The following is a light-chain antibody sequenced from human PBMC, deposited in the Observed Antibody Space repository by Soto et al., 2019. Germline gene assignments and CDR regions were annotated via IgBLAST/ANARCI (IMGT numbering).Light chain of an antibody. CDR2: DAS. Sequence: EIVLTQSPVTLSLSPGHRATLSCRASHSVSSDLLWYQQKPGQSPRLLISDASNRATSIPARFSGSGSETDFILTISSLEPEDFAVYYGQQRNRWPLTFGGGTRVEIK. V-gene: IGKV3-11*01. J-gene: IGKJ4*01. CDR3: QQRNRWPLT. CDR1: HSVSSD.